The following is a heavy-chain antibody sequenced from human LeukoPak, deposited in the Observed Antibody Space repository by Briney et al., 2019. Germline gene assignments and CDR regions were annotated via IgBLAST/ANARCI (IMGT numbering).Heavy chain of an antibody. J-gene: IGHJ4*02. V-gene: IGHV3-23*01. D-gene: IGHD5-18*01. CDR1: GFTFSSYG. CDR2: ISGSGGST. Sequence: GGTLRLSCAASGFTFSSYGLSWVRQAPGKGLEWVSAISGSGGSTYYADSVKGRFTISRDNSKNTLYLQMNSLRAEDTAVYYCAKVWDTAMGSATYYFDYWGQGTLVTVSS. CDR3: AKVWDTAMGSATYYFDY.